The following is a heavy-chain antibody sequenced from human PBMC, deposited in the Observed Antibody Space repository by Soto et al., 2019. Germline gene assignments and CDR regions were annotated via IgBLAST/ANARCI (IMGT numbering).Heavy chain of an antibody. J-gene: IGHJ4*02. CDR2: ISGSGGST. CDR1: GFTFSSYA. Sequence: TGGSLRLSCAASGFTFSSYAMSWVRQAPGKGLEWVSAISGSGGSTYYADSVKGRFTISRDTSKSTLYLQMTSLRPDDTAVYYCATGANFYYDTSRYWGQGTLVTVSS. V-gene: IGHV3-23*01. CDR3: ATGANFYYDTSRY. D-gene: IGHD3-22*01.